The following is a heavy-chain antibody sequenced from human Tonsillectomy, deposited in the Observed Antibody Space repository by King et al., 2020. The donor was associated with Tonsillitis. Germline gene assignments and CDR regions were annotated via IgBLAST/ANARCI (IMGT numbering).Heavy chain of an antibody. CDR2: ISPEGMNT. D-gene: IGHD1-1*01. Sequence: VQLVESGGDLVQPGGSLRLSCAASGFTFTNNWMTLVRRAPGKGLELVGAISPEGMNTHFVSSLRGRLTISRDNAKNSLYLQMNSLRAEDTGVYYCARNGEWNLDYWGPGTLVTVSS. CDR1: GFTFTNNW. CDR3: ARNGEWNLDY. J-gene: IGHJ4*02. V-gene: IGHV3-7*01.